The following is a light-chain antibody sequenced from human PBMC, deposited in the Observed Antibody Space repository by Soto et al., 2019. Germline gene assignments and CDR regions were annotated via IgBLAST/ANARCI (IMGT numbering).Light chain of an antibody. V-gene: IGLV2-14*01. Sequence: QSALTQPASVSGSPGQSITISCTGTSSDIGGFNSVSWYQQHPGKAPKLMIYDVSNRPSGVSTRFSGSKSGTTASLTISGLQAEDEAGYYCASYSATHTRVFGGGTKVTVL. CDR3: ASYSATHTRV. J-gene: IGLJ3*02. CDR2: DVS. CDR1: SSDIGGFNS.